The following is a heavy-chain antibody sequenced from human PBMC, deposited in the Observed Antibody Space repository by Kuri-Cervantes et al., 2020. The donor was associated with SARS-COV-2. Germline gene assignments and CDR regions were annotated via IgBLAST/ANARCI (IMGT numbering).Heavy chain of an antibody. CDR3: ARDSRGYSGAFNWFDP. CDR1: GFTFSSYG. V-gene: IGHV3-33*01. Sequence: GESLKISCAASGFTFSSYGMHWVRQAPGKGLEWVAVIWYDGSNKYYADSVKGRFTISRDNSKNTLYLQMNSLRAEDTAVYYCARDSRGYSGAFNWFDPWGQGTLVTVSS. J-gene: IGHJ5*02. CDR2: IWYDGSNK. D-gene: IGHD5-12*01.